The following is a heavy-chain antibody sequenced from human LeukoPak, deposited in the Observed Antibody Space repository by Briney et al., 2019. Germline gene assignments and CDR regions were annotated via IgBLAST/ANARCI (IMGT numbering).Heavy chain of an antibody. CDR2: ISSSSSTI. CDR1: GFPFSSYW. V-gene: IGHV3-48*01. CDR3: ARGLPGTS. D-gene: IGHD2-2*01. J-gene: IGHJ4*02. Sequence: GGSLRLSCVASGFPFSSYWMTWVRQAPGKGLEWVSYISSSSSTIYYADSVKGRFTISRDNAKNSLYLQMSSLRAEDTAVYYCARGLPGTSWGQGALVTVSS.